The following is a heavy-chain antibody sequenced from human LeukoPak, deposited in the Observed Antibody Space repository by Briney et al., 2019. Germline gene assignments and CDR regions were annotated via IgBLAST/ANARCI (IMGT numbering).Heavy chain of an antibody. CDR3: AREIAVAGTGAFDY. CDR1: GFTFSSYA. CDR2: ISYDGSNK. D-gene: IGHD6-19*01. V-gene: IGHV3-30*04. Sequence: PGGSLRLSCAASGFTFSSYAMHWVRQAPGKGLEWVAVISYDGSNKYYADSVKGRFTISRDNSKNTLYLQMNSLRAGDTAVYYCAREIAVAGTGAFDYWGQGTLVTVSS. J-gene: IGHJ4*02.